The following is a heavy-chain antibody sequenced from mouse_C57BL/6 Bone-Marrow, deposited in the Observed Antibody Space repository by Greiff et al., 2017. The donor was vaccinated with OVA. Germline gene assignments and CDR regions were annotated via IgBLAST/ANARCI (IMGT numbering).Heavy chain of an antibody. Sequence: VQLQQPGAELVMPGASVKLSCKASGYTFTSYWMHWVKQRPGQGLEWIGEIDPSDSYTNYNQKFKGKSTLTVDKSSSTAYMQLSSLTSEDSAVYYCARSAYYPFAYWGQGTLVTVSA. V-gene: IGHV1-69*01. CDR3: ARSAYYPFAY. CDR2: IDPSDSYT. D-gene: IGHD2-10*01. J-gene: IGHJ3*01. CDR1: GYTFTSYW.